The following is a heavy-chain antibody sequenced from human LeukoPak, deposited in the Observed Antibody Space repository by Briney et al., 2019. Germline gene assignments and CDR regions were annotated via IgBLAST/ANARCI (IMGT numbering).Heavy chain of an antibody. CDR2: INHSGST. CDR1: GGSFSGYY. V-gene: IGHV4-34*01. J-gene: IGHJ6*02. Sequence: SETLSLTCAVYGGSFSGYYWSWIRQSPGKGLEWIGEINHSGSTNYNPSLKSRVSISVDTSKNQFSLKLTSVTAADTAVYYCARPLGQGNEYGMDVWGQGTTVTVSS. CDR3: ARPLGQGNEYGMDV. D-gene: IGHD1-1*01.